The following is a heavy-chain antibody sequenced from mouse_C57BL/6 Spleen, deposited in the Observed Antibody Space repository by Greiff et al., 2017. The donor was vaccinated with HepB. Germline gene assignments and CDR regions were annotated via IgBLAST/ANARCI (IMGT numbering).Heavy chain of an antibody. CDR3: ARGIYYYGSSRYYFDY. Sequence: QVHVKQPGAELVKPGASVKLSCKASGYTFTSYWMHWVKQRPGRGLEWIGRIDPNSGGTKYNEKFKSKATLTVDNPSSTAYMQLSSLTSEDSAVYYCARGIYYYGSSRYYFDYWGQGTTLTVSS. J-gene: IGHJ2*01. D-gene: IGHD1-1*01. CDR2: IDPNSGGT. V-gene: IGHV1-72*01. CDR1: GYTFTSYW.